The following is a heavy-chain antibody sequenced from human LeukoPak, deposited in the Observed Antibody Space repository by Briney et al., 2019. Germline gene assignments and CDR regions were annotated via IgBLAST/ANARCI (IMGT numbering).Heavy chain of an antibody. Sequence: ASVKVSCKASGHTFTSYYMHWVRQAPGQGLEWMGIINPSGGSTSYAQKFQGRVTMTRDTSTSTVYMELSSLRSEDTAVYYCARDRGSGIDAFDIWGQGTMVTVSS. CDR2: INPSGGST. V-gene: IGHV1-46*01. CDR1: GHTFTSYY. CDR3: ARDRGSGIDAFDI. J-gene: IGHJ3*02. D-gene: IGHD3-10*01.